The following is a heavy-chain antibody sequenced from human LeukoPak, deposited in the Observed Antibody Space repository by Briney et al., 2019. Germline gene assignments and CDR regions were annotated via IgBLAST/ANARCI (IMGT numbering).Heavy chain of an antibody. D-gene: IGHD4-23*01. CDR2: IYSSGST. CDR1: SGSISSYY. J-gene: IGHJ4*02. V-gene: IGHV4-4*07. Sequence: SETLSLTCTVSSGSISSYYWSWIRQPVGKGLEWIGRIYSSGSTNYNPSLKSRVTMSVDTSKNQFSLKLSSVTAADTAVYYCARDFGTTVVTYFDYWGQGTLVTVSS. CDR3: ARDFGTTVVTYFDY.